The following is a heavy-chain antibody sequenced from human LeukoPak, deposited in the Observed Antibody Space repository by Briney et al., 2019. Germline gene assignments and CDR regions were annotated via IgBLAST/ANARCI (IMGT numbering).Heavy chain of an antibody. J-gene: IGHJ4*02. V-gene: IGHV5-51*01. CDR3: ARQIVATIKVFDY. CDR1: GYSFTSYW. CDR2: IYPGDSDT. D-gene: IGHD5-12*01. Sequence: GESLKISCKGSGYSFTSYWIGWVRQMPGKGLEWMGIIYPGDSDTRYSPSFQGQVTISADKSISTVYLQWSSLKASGTAMYYCARQIVATIKVFDYWGQGTLVTVSS.